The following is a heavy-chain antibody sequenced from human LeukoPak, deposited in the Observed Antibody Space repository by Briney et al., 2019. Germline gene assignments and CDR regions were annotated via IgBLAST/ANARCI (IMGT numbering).Heavy chain of an antibody. J-gene: IGHJ4*02. D-gene: IGHD3-16*01. V-gene: IGHV1-18*01. CDR1: GYIFTSYG. CDR2: IIPYSGNT. CDR3: ARVGVGGFDY. Sequence: ASVKVSCKASGYIFTSYGISWVRQAPGQGLEWMGWIIPYSGNTNYAQKFQGRITLTTDTSTSTTYMELSSLQSDDTAVYYCARVGVGGFDYWGQGTLVTVSS.